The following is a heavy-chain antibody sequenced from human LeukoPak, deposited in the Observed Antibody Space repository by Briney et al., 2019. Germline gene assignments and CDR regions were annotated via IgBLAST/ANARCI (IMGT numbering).Heavy chain of an antibody. CDR2: IYYRGNT. D-gene: IGHD3/OR15-3a*01. CDR1: SGSISSSSYN. V-gene: IGHV4-39*01. Sequence: SETLSLTCTVSSGSISSSSYNWGWIRQPPGKGLQWIGSIYYRGNTYYNPSLKIRVTISVDTSKNQFSLRLSSVTAADTAVYYCARQTGSGLFILPGGQGTLVTVSS. J-gene: IGHJ4*02. CDR3: ARQTGSGLFILP.